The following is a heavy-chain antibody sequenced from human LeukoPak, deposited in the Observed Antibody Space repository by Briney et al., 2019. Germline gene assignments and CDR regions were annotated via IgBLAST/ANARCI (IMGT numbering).Heavy chain of an antibody. D-gene: IGHD3-3*01. CDR3: ATGGEITIFGEFGY. CDR2: FDPEDGET. J-gene: IGHJ4*02. CDR1: GYTLTELS. V-gene: IGHV1-24*01. Sequence: ASVKVSCKVSGYTLTELSMHWVRQAPGKGLEWMGGFDPEDGETIYAQKFQGRVTMIEDTSTDTAYMELSSLRSEDTAVYYCATGGEITIFGEFGYWGQGTLVTVSS.